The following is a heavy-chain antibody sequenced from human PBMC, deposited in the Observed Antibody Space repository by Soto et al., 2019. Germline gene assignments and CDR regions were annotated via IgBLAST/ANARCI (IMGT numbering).Heavy chain of an antibody. Sequence: QVQLVESEGSVVQPGQSLRLSCAASGFTVSNYGMHWVRQAPGKGLEWVAVIWKDGNNKYYRDSVKGRFTISRDNSKNTLELQMSSLRGEDTAVYYCARGEACTDEAFDIWGQGTMVTVSS. J-gene: IGHJ3*02. CDR2: IWKDGNNK. CDR1: GFTVSNYG. V-gene: IGHV3-33*01. CDR3: ARGEACTDEAFDI.